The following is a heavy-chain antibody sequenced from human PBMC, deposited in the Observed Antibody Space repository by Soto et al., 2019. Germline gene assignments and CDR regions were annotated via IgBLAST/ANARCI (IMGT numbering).Heavy chain of an antibody. D-gene: IGHD4-17*01. CDR2: ISYDGSNK. J-gene: IGHJ4*02. V-gene: IGHV3-30*18. Sequence: VQLLESGGGLVQPGGSLRLSCAASGFTFSSYGMHWVRQAPGKGLEWVAVISYDGSNKYYADSVKGRFTISRDNSKNTLYLQMNSLRAEDTAVYYCAKDSGDYDGYFDYWGQGTLVTVSS. CDR3: AKDSGDYDGYFDY. CDR1: GFTFSSYG.